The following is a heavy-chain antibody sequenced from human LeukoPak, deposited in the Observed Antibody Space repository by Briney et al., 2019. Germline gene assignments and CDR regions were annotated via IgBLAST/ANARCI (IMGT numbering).Heavy chain of an antibody. Sequence: GGSLRLSCAASGFTFSSYAMHWVRQAPGKGLEWLAVISYDGSNKYYADSVKGRFTISRDNSKNTLYLQMNSPRAEDTAVYYCARRERSNQFDYWGQGTLVTVSS. V-gene: IGHV3-30-3*01. J-gene: IGHJ4*02. CDR2: ISYDGSNK. CDR1: GFTFSSYA. CDR3: ARRERSNQFDY. D-gene: IGHD1-26*01.